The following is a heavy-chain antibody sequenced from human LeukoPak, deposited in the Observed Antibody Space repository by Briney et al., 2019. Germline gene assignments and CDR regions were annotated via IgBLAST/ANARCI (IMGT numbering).Heavy chain of an antibody. CDR2: IYSGGST. V-gene: IGHV3-53*01. CDR1: GFTFGAYA. D-gene: IGHD4-17*01. J-gene: IGHJ4*02. CDR3: AREAVTRNYFDY. Sequence: GGSLRLSCAASGFTFGAYAMNWVRQAPGKGLDWVSVIYSGGSTYYADSVKGRFTISRDNSKNTLYLQMNSLRAEDTAVYYCAREAVTRNYFDYWGQGTLVTVSS.